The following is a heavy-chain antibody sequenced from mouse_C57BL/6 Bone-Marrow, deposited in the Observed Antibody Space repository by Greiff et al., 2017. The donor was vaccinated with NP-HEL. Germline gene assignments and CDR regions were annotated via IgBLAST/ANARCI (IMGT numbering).Heavy chain of an antibody. D-gene: IGHD1-1*01. Sequence: QVQLQQPGAELVKPGASVKMSCKASGYTFTSYWITWVKQRPGQGLEWIGDIYPGSGSTNYNEKFKSKATLTVDKSSSTAYMQLSSLTSEDSAVYYCARGLITTVVATDYWGQGTTLTVSS. CDR2: IYPGSGST. CDR3: ARGLITTVVATDY. CDR1: GYTFTSYW. V-gene: IGHV1-55*01. J-gene: IGHJ2*01.